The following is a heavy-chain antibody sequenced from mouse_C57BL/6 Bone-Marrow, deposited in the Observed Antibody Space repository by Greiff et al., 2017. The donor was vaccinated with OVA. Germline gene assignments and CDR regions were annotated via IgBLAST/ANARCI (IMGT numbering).Heavy chain of an antibody. V-gene: IGHV5-6*01. Sequence: VQLQQSGGDLVKPGGSLKLSCAASGFTFSSYGMSWVRQTPDKRLEWFATISSGGSYTYYTDSVKGRFTISRDNADNTLYLEISRLKTEDTAMYDCARHTPDVPHSYDVDMDYWGQGTTVTVSS. CDR2: ISSGGSYT. J-gene: IGHJ4*01. CDR1: GFTFSSYG. D-gene: IGHD3-1*01. CDR3: ARHTPDVPHSYDVDMDY.